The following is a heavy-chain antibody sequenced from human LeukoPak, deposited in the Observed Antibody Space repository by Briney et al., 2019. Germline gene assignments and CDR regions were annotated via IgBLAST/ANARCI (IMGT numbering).Heavy chain of an antibody. Sequence: SETLSLTCTVSGGPISSGGYYWSWIRQPPGKGLEWIGYIYHSGSTYYNPSLKSRVTISVDRSKNQFSLKLSSVTAADTAVYYCAKDPAFWSGYSLKTSDYWGQGTLVTVSS. CDR2: IYHSGST. CDR3: AKDPAFWSGYSLKTSDY. CDR1: GGPISSGGYY. V-gene: IGHV4-30-2*01. J-gene: IGHJ4*02. D-gene: IGHD3-3*01.